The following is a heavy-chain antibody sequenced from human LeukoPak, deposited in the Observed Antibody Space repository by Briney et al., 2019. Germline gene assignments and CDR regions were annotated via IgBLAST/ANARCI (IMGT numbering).Heavy chain of an antibody. Sequence: GSLRLSCTASGFTFSSYTMTWVRQAPGKGLKWVSTVTTGDGNTYYADSVKGRFTVSRDDSKNTLYLQMNSLRAEDTAVYYCAKDGGLWVSAHWGDSWGRGTLVTVSS. CDR3: AKDGGLWVSAHWGDS. CDR1: GFTFSSYT. D-gene: IGHD7-27*01. V-gene: IGHV3-23*01. CDR2: VTTGDGNT. J-gene: IGHJ4*02.